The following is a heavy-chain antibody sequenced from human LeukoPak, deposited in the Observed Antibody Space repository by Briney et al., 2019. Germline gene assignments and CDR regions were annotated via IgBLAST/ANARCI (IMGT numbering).Heavy chain of an antibody. CDR3: AKSGSWFGEIYYYYYYGMDV. J-gene: IGHJ6*02. CDR1: GFTFSSYA. D-gene: IGHD3-10*01. Sequence: GGSLRLSCAASGFTFSSYAMSWVRQAPGKGLEWVSAISGSGGSTYYADSVKGRFTISRDNSKNTLYLQMNSLRAEDTAVYYCAKSGSWFGEIYYYYYYGMDVWGQGTTVTVSS. V-gene: IGHV3-23*01. CDR2: ISGSGGST.